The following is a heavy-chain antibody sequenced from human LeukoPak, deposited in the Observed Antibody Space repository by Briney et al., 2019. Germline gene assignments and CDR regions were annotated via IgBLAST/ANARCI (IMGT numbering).Heavy chain of an antibody. CDR1: GFTFSSYG. J-gene: IGHJ4*02. D-gene: IGHD4-17*01. V-gene: IGHV3-33*01. Sequence: GRSLRLSCAASGFTFSSYGMHWVRQAPGKGLEWVAVIWYDGSNKYYADSVKGRFIISRDNSKNTLYLQMNSLRAEDTAVYYCARDRNGNYGRWGFDYWGQGTLVTVSS. CDR2: IWYDGSNK. CDR3: ARDRNGNYGRWGFDY.